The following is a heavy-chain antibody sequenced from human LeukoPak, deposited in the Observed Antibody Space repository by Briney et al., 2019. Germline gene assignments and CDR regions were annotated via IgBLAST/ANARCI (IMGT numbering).Heavy chain of an antibody. Sequence: SETLSLTCTVSGGSISSSSYYWGWIRQPPGNGLEWIGSIFYSGTTFYNPSLKSRVTISVDTSKNQFSLKLSSVTAADTAVYYCARRFIPGTIDYWGQGTLVTVSS. J-gene: IGHJ4*02. CDR1: GGSISSSSYY. D-gene: IGHD4-17*01. CDR3: ARRFIPGTIDY. V-gene: IGHV4-39*01. CDR2: IFYSGTT.